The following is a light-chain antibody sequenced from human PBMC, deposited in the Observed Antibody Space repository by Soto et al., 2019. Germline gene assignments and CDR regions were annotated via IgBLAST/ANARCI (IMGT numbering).Light chain of an antibody. Sequence: ESVLTQSPATLSLSPGERATLSCRASPSVSNSLAWYQHKPGQAPRLLIYDASNSATGAPTMFSGSGSGTEFTLTISSLEPEDFAVYYCQQRNKWPPVTFGGGTRVEIK. CDR2: DAS. CDR3: QQRNKWPPVT. J-gene: IGKJ4*01. CDR1: PSVSNS. V-gene: IGKV3-11*01.